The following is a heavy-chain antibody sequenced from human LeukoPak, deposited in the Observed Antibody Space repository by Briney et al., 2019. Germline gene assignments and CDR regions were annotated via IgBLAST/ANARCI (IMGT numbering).Heavy chain of an antibody. CDR2: ISSSGST. D-gene: IGHD3-22*01. V-gene: IGHV4-61*02. CDR3: ARVVLDYYDSSGSPMDYFDY. CDR1: GDSISSGDYY. J-gene: IGHJ4*02. Sequence: SETLSLTCTVSGDSISSGDYYWSWIRQPAGKGLEWIGRISSSGSTYYNPSLKSRVTISVDTSKNQFSLKLSSVTAADTAVYYCARVVLDYYDSSGSPMDYFDYWGQGTLVTVSS.